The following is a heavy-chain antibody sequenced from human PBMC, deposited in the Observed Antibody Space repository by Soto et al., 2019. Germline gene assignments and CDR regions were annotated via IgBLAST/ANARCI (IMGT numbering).Heavy chain of an antibody. Sequence: SETLSLTCTVSGGSISSGGYYWSWIRQHPGKGLEWIGYIYYSGRPYYNPSLKSRVTISVDTSKNQFSLKLSSVTAADTAVYYCARGDPYYYDSSGYYLFDYWGQGTLVTVSS. D-gene: IGHD3-22*01. CDR3: ARGDPYYYDSSGYYLFDY. CDR2: IYYSGRP. CDR1: GGSISSGGYY. V-gene: IGHV4-31*03. J-gene: IGHJ4*02.